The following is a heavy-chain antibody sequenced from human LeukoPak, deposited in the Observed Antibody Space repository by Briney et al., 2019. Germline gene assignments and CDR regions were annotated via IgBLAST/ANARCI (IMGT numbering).Heavy chain of an antibody. V-gene: IGHV3-21*01. J-gene: IGHJ6*02. Sequence: GGSLRLSCAACGFTFSSYSMNWVRQAPGKGLEWVSSISSSSSYIYYADSVKGRFTISRDNAKNSLYLQMNSLRAGDTAVYYCARGGPSGQWLVQDYYYYGMDVWGQGTTVTVSS. CDR3: ARGGPSGQWLVQDYYYYGMDV. CDR1: GFTFSSYS. D-gene: IGHD6-19*01. CDR2: ISSSSSYI.